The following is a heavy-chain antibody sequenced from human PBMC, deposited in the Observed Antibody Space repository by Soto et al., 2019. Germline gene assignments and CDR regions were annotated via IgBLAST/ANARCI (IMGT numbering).Heavy chain of an antibody. CDR1: GFTFSSYA. CDR3: AGRGIDSSGPAYY. Sequence: GGSLRLSCAASGFTFSSYAMSWVRQAPGKGLEWVSAISGSGGSTNYADSVKGRFTISRDNSRNTLYLQMNSLRAEDTAVYLCAGRGIDSSGPAYYWGQGTLVTVSS. D-gene: IGHD6-19*01. V-gene: IGHV3-23*01. J-gene: IGHJ4*02. CDR2: ISGSGGST.